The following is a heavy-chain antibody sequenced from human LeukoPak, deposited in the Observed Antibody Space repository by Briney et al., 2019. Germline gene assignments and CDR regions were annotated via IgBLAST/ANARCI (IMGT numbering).Heavy chain of an antibody. J-gene: IGHJ4*02. CDR2: IKQDGSEK. D-gene: IGHD1-26*01. CDR1: GFTFSSYW. CDR3: ARDRYRGSYDY. V-gene: IGHV3-7*01. Sequence: GGSLRLSCAAPGFTFSSYWMSWVRQAPGKGLEWVANIKQDGSEKYYVDSVKGRFTISRDNAKNSLYLQMNSLRAEDTAVYYCARDRYRGSYDYWGQGTLVTVSS.